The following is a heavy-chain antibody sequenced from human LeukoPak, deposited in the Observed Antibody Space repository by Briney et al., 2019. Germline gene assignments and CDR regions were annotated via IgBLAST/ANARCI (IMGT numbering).Heavy chain of an antibody. CDR1: GFTFSSYA. CDR2: TSESGGST. D-gene: IGHD3-10*01. V-gene: IGHV3-23*01. Sequence: GGSLRLSCEASGFTFSSYAMGWVRQAPGKGLEWVSVTSESGGSTHYADSVKGRFTIYRDNSKNTLYLQMNSLRAEDTAVYYCAKSSDYGWKYYFDYWGQGTLVTVSS. J-gene: IGHJ4*02. CDR3: AKSSDYGWKYYFDY.